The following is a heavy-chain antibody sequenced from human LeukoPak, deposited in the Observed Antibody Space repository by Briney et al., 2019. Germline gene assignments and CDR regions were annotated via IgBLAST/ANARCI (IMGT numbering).Heavy chain of an antibody. D-gene: IGHD2-2*01. V-gene: IGHV3-43D*03. CDR2: ISWDGGST. CDR1: GFTFDDYA. Sequence: GGSLRLSCAASGFTFDDYAMHWVRQAPGKGLEWVSLISWDGGSTYYADSVKGRFTISRDNSKNSLYLQMNSLRAEDTALYYCAKGVSGYCSSTSCDNMDVWGKGTTVTVSS. CDR3: AKGVSGYCSSTSCDNMDV. J-gene: IGHJ6*03.